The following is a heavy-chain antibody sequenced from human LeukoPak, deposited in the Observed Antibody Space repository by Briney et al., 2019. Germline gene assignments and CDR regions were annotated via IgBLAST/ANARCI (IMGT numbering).Heavy chain of an antibody. Sequence: GASVKVSCKASGGTFSSYAISWVRHAPGQGLEWMGGIIPIFGTANYAQKFQGRVTITADESTSTAYMELSSLRSEDTAVYYCAREIAVAGTTDYYYYMDVWGKGTTVTVSS. V-gene: IGHV1-69*13. J-gene: IGHJ6*03. CDR3: AREIAVAGTTDYYYYMDV. D-gene: IGHD6-19*01. CDR2: IIPIFGTA. CDR1: GGTFSSYA.